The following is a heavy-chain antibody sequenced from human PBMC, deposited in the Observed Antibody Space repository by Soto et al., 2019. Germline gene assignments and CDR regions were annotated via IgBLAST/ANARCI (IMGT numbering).Heavy chain of an antibody. CDR1: GGSISSYY. V-gene: IGHV4-59*08. J-gene: IGHJ6*03. Sequence: PSETLSLTCTVSGGSISSYYWSWIRQPPGKGLEWIGYIYYSGSTNYNPSLKSRVTISVDTSKNQFSLKLSSVTAADTAVYYCARGDYDFWSGYSGYMDVWGKGTTVTVSS. CDR2: IYYSGST. D-gene: IGHD3-3*01. CDR3: ARGDYDFWSGYSGYMDV.